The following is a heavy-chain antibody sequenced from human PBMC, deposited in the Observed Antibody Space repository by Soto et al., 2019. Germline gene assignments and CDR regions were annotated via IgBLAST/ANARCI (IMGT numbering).Heavy chain of an antibody. J-gene: IGHJ6*02. Sequence: SETLSLTCTVSGGSISSSSYYWGWIRQPPGKGLEWIGSIYYSGSTYYNPSLKSRVTISVDTSKNQFSLKLSSVTAADTAVYYCARHFYDVLRYFDWSSPRHYGMDVWGQGTTVTVSS. D-gene: IGHD3-9*01. V-gene: IGHV4-39*01. CDR1: GGSISSSSYY. CDR3: ARHFYDVLRYFDWSSPRHYGMDV. CDR2: IYYSGST.